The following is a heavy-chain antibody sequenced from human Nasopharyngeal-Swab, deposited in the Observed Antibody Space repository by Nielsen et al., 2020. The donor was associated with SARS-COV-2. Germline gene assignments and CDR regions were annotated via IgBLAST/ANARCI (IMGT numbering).Heavy chain of an antibody. J-gene: IGHJ6*02. CDR1: GFTFNNYN. CDR2: ISSSSSCI. Sequence: GESLKISCAASGFTFNNYNFNWVRQAPGKGLEWVSSISSSSSCIYYADSVKGRFTISRDNAKNSLYLQMNSLRAEDTAVYYCARDGLDYDFWSAYFMDVWGRGTTVTVSS. CDR3: ARDGLDYDFWSAYFMDV. D-gene: IGHD3-3*01. V-gene: IGHV3-21*01.